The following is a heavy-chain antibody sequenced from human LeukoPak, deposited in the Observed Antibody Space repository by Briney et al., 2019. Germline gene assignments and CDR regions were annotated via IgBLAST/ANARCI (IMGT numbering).Heavy chain of an antibody. V-gene: IGHV3-33*01. CDR1: GFTFSSYG. CDR3: ARGMGIMAVAGRRWFDP. D-gene: IGHD6-19*01. J-gene: IGHJ5*02. Sequence: PGRSLRLSCAASGFTFSSYGTHWVRQAPGKGLEWVAVIWYDGSNKYYADSVKGRFTISRDNSKNTLYLQMNSLRAEDTAVYYCARGMGIMAVAGRRWFDPWGQGALVTVSS. CDR2: IWYDGSNK.